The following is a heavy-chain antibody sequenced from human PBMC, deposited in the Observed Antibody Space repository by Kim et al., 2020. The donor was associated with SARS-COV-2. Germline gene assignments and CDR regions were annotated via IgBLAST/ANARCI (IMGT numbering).Heavy chain of an antibody. J-gene: IGHJ4*02. CDR1: GYTFTSYY. CDR3: ARAYYYDSSGYFLDY. V-gene: IGHV1-46*01. Sequence: ASVKVSCKASGYTFTSYYMHWVRQAPGQGLEWIGIINPSGGSTSYAQKFQGRVTMTRDTSTSTAYMELSSLRSEDTAVYYCARAYYYDSSGYFLDYWGQGTLVTVSS. D-gene: IGHD3-22*01. CDR2: INPSGGST.